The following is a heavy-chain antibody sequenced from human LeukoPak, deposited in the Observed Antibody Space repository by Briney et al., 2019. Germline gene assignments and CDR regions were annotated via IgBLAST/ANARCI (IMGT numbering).Heavy chain of an antibody. V-gene: IGHV4-59*01. Sequence: SETLSLTCAVSGDSLTGYYWSWIPQPPGKGLEWIGFIYYSGNTSYNPSLKSRVTISVDTSKNQFSLKLSSVTAADTAVYYCARDFVVGPTVLELGARGTMVTVSS. J-gene: IGHJ3*01. CDR2: IYYSGNT. D-gene: IGHD2-15*01. CDR3: ARDFVVGPTVLEL. CDR1: GDSLTGYY.